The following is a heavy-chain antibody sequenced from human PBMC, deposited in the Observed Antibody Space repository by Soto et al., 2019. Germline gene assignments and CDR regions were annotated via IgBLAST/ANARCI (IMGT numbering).Heavy chain of an antibody. Sequence: AGGSLRLSCVASGSSSDPFTMHWVRELPGKGLEWVAGLSWDRSTVAYADSVQGRFTISRDHAKNSVDLLMDSLRPDDTALYFYAVSSPDIVVLPSSIYFTSWGPGTQVTVSS. CDR3: AVSSPDIVVLPSSIYFTS. CDR2: LSWDRSTV. D-gene: IGHD2-15*01. J-gene: IGHJ4*02. CDR1: GSSSDPFT. V-gene: IGHV3-9*02.